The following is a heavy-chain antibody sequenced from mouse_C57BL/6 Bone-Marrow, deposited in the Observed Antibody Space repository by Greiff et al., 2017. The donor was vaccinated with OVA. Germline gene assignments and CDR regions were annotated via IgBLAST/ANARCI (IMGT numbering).Heavy chain of an antibody. CDR2: IDPETGGT. Sequence: VQLQQSGAELVRPGASVTLSCKASGYTFTDYEMHWVKQTPVHGLEWIGAIDPETGGTAYNQKFKGKAILTADKSSSTAYMELRSLTSEDSAVYCCTRAIATVGGYFDYWGQGTTLTVSA. CDR3: TRAIATVGGYFDY. CDR1: GYTFTDYE. D-gene: IGHD1-1*01. J-gene: IGHJ2*01. V-gene: IGHV1-15*01.